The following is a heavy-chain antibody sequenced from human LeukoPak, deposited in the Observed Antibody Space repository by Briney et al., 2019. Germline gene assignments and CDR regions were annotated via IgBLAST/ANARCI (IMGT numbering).Heavy chain of an antibody. Sequence: SETLSLTCAVYGGSFSGYYWSWIRQPPGKGLEWIGEINHSGSTNYNPSLKSRVTISVDTSKNQFSLKLSSVTAADTAVYYCARARMHVGGYSSSWYDYWGQGTLVTVSS. CDR3: ARARMHVGGYSSSWYDY. CDR1: GGSFSGYY. V-gene: IGHV4-34*01. J-gene: IGHJ4*02. CDR2: INHSGST. D-gene: IGHD6-13*01.